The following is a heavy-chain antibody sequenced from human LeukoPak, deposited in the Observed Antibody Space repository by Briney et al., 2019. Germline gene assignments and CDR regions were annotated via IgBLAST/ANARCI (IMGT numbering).Heavy chain of an antibody. D-gene: IGHD4-23*01. CDR2: IYYSGST. J-gene: IGHJ3*02. CDR3: ARGPIDYDGAFDI. CDR1: GGSISSYY. V-gene: IGHV4-59*01. Sequence: SETLSLTCTVSGGSISSYYWSWIRQPPGKGLEWIGYIYYSGSTNYNPSLKSRVTISVDTSKNQFSLKLSSVTAADTAVYYCARGPIDYDGAFDIWGQGTMVTVSS.